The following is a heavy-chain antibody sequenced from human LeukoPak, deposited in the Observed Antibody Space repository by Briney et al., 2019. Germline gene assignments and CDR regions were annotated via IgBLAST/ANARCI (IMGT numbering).Heavy chain of an antibody. CDR1: GGSISSGSYY. D-gene: IGHD6-6*01. CDR2: IYYSGST. V-gene: IGHV4-39*07. CDR3: AREPRLIAARHGESCFDY. Sequence: SETLSLTCTVSGGSISSGSYYWSWIRQPAGKGLEWIGSIYYSGSTYYNPSLKSRVTISVDTSKNQFSLKVSSVTAADTAVYYCAREPRLIAARHGESCFDYWGQGTLVTVSS. J-gene: IGHJ4*02.